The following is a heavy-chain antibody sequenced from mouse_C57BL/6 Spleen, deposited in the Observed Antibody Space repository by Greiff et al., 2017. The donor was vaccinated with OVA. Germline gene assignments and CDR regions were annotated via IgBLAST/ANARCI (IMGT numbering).Heavy chain of an antibody. J-gene: IGHJ3*01. D-gene: IGHD4-1*01. CDR1: GYTFTSYW. V-gene: IGHV1-55*01. CDR2: IYPGSGST. CDR3: ARGAKAITGTVPFAY. Sequence: VQLQQSGAELVKPGASVKMSCKASGYTFTSYWITWVKQRPGQGLEWIGDIYPGSGSTNYNEKFKSKATLTVDTSSSTAYMQLSSLTSEDSAVYYCARGAKAITGTVPFAYWGQGTLVTVSA.